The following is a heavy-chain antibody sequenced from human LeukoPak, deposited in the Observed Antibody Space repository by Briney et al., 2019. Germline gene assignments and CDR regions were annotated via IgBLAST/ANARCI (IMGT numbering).Heavy chain of an antibody. D-gene: IGHD3-3*01. V-gene: IGHV4-4*07. Sequence: SATLSLTCTVSGGSISSYSWSWIRQPAGKGLEWIGRIYTSGSTNYNPSLKSRVTMSVDTSKNQFSLKLSSVTAADTAVYYCARAHYDFWSAYLDYWGQGTLVTVSS. CDR1: GGSISSYS. J-gene: IGHJ4*02. CDR2: IYTSGST. CDR3: ARAHYDFWSAYLDY.